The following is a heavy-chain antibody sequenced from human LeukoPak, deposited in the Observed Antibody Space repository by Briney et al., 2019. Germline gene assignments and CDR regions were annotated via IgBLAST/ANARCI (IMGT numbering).Heavy chain of an antibody. CDR3: ARMELQGNWFDP. D-gene: IGHD1-7*01. CDR1: GGTFSSYA. V-gene: IGHV1-69*04. J-gene: IGHJ5*02. Sequence: SVKVSCKASGGTFSSYAISCVRQAPGQGLEWMGRIIPILGIANYAQKFQGRVTITADKSTSTAYMELSSLRSEDTAVYYCARMELQGNWFDPWGQGTLVTVSS. CDR2: IIPILGIA.